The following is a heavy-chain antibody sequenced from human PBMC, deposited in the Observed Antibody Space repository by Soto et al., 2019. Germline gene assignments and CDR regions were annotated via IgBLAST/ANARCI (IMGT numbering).Heavy chain of an antibody. CDR2: ISSSSSYI. CDR1: GFTFSSYS. D-gene: IGHD3-22*01. Sequence: GGSLRLSCAASGFTFSSYSMNWVRQAPGKGLEWVSSISSSSSYIYYADSVKGRFTISRGNAKNSLYLQMNSLRAEDTAVYYCARDGYYYDSSGYYYGDYWGQGTLVTVSS. V-gene: IGHV3-21*01. CDR3: ARDGYYYDSSGYYYGDY. J-gene: IGHJ4*02.